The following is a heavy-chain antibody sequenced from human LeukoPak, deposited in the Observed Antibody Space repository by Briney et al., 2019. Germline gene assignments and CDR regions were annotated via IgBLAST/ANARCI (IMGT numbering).Heavy chain of an antibody. CDR2: ISPYNGNT. CDR3: ASCHCTNGVCYGECEYFQH. D-gene: IGHD2-8*01. Sequence: ASVKVSCKASGYTFTSYCIIWVRQAPGQGLEWMGWISPYNGNTNYAQKLQGRVTMTTDTSTSTAYMELRSLRSDDTAVYYCASCHCTNGVCYGECEYFQHWGQGTLVTVSS. J-gene: IGHJ1*01. CDR1: GYTFTSYC. V-gene: IGHV1-18*01.